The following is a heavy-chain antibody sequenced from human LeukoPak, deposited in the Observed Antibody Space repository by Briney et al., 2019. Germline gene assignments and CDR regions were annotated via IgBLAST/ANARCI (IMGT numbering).Heavy chain of an antibody. CDR1: GYTFTGYY. CDR2: INPNSGGT. Sequence: ASVKVSCKASGYTFTGYYMHWVRQAPGQGLEWMGWINPNSGGTNYAQKFQGRVTMTRDTSISTAYMELSRLRSDDTAVYYCAKAGGSSPSDYYYYGMDVRGQGTKVTVSS. V-gene: IGHV1-2*02. D-gene: IGHD4-23*01. J-gene: IGHJ6*02. CDR3: AKAGGSSPSDYYYYGMDV.